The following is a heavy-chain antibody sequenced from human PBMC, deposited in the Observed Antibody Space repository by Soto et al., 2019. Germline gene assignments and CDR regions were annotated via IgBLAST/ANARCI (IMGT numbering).Heavy chain of an antibody. CDR1: GFTVSSNY. D-gene: IGHD3-10*01. J-gene: IGHJ4*01. V-gene: IGHV3-66*01. Sequence: GGSLRLSCEASGFTVSSNYMNWVRQAPGKGLEWVSVIYSGGSTYYADSVRGRFTISRDNSKKTLYLHMNSLRAEDTAVYYCARGFYGSGSYSPAFSDYWRHGTLVTVSS. CDR3: ARGFYGSGSYSPAFSDY. CDR2: IYSGGST.